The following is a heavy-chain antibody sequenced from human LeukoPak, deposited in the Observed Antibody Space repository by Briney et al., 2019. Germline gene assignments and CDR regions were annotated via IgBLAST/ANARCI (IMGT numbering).Heavy chain of an antibody. V-gene: IGHV3-49*04. CDR3: TRFTIVGVVDAFDI. CDR2: IRSKVYGGTT. Sequence: PGGSLRLSCTASGFTFGDYAMSWVRQAPGKGLEWVGFIRSKVYGGTTEYAAPVKVRFTISRDDSKSIAYLQMTSLKTEDAGVYYCTRFTIVGVVDAFDIWGQGTMVTVSS. CDR1: GFTFGDYA. J-gene: IGHJ3*02. D-gene: IGHD3-3*01.